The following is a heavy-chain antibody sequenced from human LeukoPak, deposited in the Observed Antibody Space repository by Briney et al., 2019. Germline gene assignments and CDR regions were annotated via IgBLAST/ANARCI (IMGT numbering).Heavy chain of an antibody. Sequence: SETLSLTCTVSGGSISSYYWSWIRHPAGKGLEWIGRIYTSGSTNYNPSLKSRVTMSVDTSKNQFSLKLSSVTAADTAVYYCARDSVAATPFDYWGQGTLVTVSS. CDR1: GGSISSYY. J-gene: IGHJ4*02. CDR2: IYTSGST. D-gene: IGHD2-15*01. V-gene: IGHV4-4*07. CDR3: ARDSVAATPFDY.